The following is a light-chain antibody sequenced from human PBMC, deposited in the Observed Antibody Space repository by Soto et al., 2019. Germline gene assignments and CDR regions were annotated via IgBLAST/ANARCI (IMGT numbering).Light chain of an antibody. Sequence: QSVLTQPASVSGSPGQSITISCTGTSSDVGGYNYVSRYQQHPGKAPKLILSEVSNRPSGVSNRFSGSKSGNTASLTISGLQAEDEADYYCSSYTTSSIYVFGAGTKVTVL. V-gene: IGLV2-14*01. J-gene: IGLJ1*01. CDR2: EVS. CDR1: SSDVGGYNY. CDR3: SSYTTSSIYV.